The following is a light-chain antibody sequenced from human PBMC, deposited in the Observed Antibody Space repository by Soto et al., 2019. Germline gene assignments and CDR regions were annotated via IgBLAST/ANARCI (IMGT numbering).Light chain of an antibody. CDR3: QQYGSSPRT. CDR1: QSVRNNY. CDR2: AAS. J-gene: IGKJ1*01. V-gene: IGKV3-20*01. Sequence: SSLRQSPGTLSLVPGESAPLSCRASQSVRNNYLAWYQQRPGQAPRLLIYAASSRATGIPDRFSGSGSGTDFTLTISRLEPEDFAVYYCQQYGSSPRTFGQGTKVDIK.